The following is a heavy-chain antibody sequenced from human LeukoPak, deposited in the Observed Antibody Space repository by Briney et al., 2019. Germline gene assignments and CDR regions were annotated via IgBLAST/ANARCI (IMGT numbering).Heavy chain of an antibody. V-gene: IGHV3-30*04. CDR2: ISHDGRNK. D-gene: IGHD3-10*01. CDR1: GFXFSSYT. CDR3: ARGSHQDYFGSMTYLFDY. J-gene: IGHJ4*02. Sequence: GGSLGLSCAASGFXFSSYTIHWVRQAPGKGLEWVTLISHDGRNKNYADSVKGRFTISRDNSKKTLYLEVNNLRPEDTAVYYCARGSHQDYFGSMTYLFDYWGQGILVTVSS.